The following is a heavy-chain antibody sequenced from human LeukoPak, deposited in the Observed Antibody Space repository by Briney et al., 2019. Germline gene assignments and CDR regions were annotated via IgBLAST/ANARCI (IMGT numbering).Heavy chain of an antibody. CDR2: FDPEDGET. V-gene: IGHV1-24*01. Sequence: ASVKVSCKVSGYTLTELSMHWVRRAPGKGLEWMGGFDPEDGETIYAQKFQGRVTMTEDTSTDTAYMELSSLRSEDTAVYDCATALYCSSTSCYHPWDWFDPWGQGTLVTVSS. J-gene: IGHJ5*02. CDR3: ATALYCSSTSCYHPWDWFDP. CDR1: GYTLTELS. D-gene: IGHD2-2*01.